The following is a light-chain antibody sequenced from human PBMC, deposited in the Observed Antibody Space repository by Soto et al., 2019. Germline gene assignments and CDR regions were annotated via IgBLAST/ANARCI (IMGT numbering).Light chain of an antibody. V-gene: IGKV3-20*01. CDR1: QSVSNN. CDR2: GAS. J-gene: IGKJ1*01. CDR3: QKYGSSPWK. Sequence: IVITQSPATLAVSPGERATLSFRASQSVSNNLAWYQQKPGQAPRLLIYGASSRATGIPDRFSGSGSGTDFTLTISRLEPEDFAVYYCQKYGSSPWKCGQGTKVDIK.